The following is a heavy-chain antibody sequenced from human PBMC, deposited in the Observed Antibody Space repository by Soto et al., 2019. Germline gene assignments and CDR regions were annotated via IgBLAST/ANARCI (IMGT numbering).Heavy chain of an antibody. CDR3: ARDFEGNYYDSSGYYYWFDP. V-gene: IGHV1-69*13. D-gene: IGHD3-22*01. CDR1: GGTFSSYA. Sequence: SVKVSCKASGGTFSSYAISWVRQAPGQGLEWMGGIIPIFGTANHAQKFQGRVTITADESTSTAYMELSSLRSEDTAVYYCARDFEGNYYDSSGYYYWFDPWGQGTLVTVSS. CDR2: IIPIFGTA. J-gene: IGHJ5*02.